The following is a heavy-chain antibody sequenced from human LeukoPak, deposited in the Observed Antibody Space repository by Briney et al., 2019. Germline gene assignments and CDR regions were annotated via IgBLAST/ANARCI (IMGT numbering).Heavy chain of an antibody. J-gene: IGHJ4*02. CDR1: GFTFSSYA. CDR2: ISGSGGST. V-gene: IGHV3-23*01. CDR3: AKVNRGSFGYYFDY. Sequence: PGRSLRLSCAASGFTFSSYAMSWVRQAPGKGLEWVSAISGSGGSTYYADSVKGRFSISRDNSKNTLSLQMNSLRAEDTAVYYCAKVNRGSFGYYFDYWGQGTLVTVSS. D-gene: IGHD2/OR15-2a*01.